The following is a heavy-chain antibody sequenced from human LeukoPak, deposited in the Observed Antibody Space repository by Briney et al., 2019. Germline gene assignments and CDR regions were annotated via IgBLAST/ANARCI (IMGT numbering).Heavy chain of an antibody. CDR2: ISFDGSNK. CDR3: AKYPAYYYDSSGYYYEH. CDR1: GFTFSSYG. V-gene: IGHV3-30*18. D-gene: IGHD3-22*01. Sequence: GRSLRLSCAASGFTFSSYGMHWVRQAPVKGLEWVAVISFDGSNKYYADSVKGRFTISRDNSKNTLYLQMNSLRAEDTAVYYCAKYPAYYYDSSGYYYEHWGQGTLVTVSS. J-gene: IGHJ4*02.